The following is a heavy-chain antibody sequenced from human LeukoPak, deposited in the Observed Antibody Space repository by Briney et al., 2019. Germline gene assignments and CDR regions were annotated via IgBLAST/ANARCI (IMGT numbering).Heavy chain of an antibody. J-gene: IGHJ4*02. D-gene: IGHD3-10*01. V-gene: IGHV4-34*01. CDR2: INHSGST. CDR3: ARGRRYYYGSGSYYNPPEN. Sequence: PSETLSLTCAVYGGSFSGYYWSWIRQPPGKGLEWIGEINHSGSTNYNPSLKSRVTISVDTSKNQFSLTLSSVTAADTAVYYCARGRRYYYGSGSYYNPPENWGQGTLVTVSS. CDR1: GGSFSGYY.